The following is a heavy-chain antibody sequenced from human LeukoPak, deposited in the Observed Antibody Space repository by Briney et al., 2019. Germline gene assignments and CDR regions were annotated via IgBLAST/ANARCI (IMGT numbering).Heavy chain of an antibody. Sequence: ASVKVSRKASGYTFTSYDINWVRQATGQGLEWMGWMNPNSGNTGYAQKFQGRVTMTRNTSISTAYMELSSLRSEDTAVYYCARDRRRENYFDYWGQGTLVTVSS. CDR1: GYTFTSYD. CDR3: ARDRRRENYFDY. V-gene: IGHV1-8*01. J-gene: IGHJ4*02. CDR2: MNPNSGNT.